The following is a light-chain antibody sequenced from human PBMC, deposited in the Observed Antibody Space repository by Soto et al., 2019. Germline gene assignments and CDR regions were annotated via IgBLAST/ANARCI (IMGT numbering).Light chain of an antibody. Sequence: EVVLTQSPATLSLSPGDRATLSCRASESIDSYLAWYQQKPGQAPRLLIYDASNRATGIPARFGGSGSGTDFTLTISSLEPDDFAVYYCQQRSNWITFGQGTRLE. V-gene: IGKV3-11*01. J-gene: IGKJ5*01. CDR1: ESIDSY. CDR2: DAS. CDR3: QQRSNWIT.